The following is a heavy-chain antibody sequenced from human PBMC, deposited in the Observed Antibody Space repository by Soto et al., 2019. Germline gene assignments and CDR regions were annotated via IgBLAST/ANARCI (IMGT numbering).Heavy chain of an antibody. CDR3: ARASDNIARGFDS. CDR1: GASISVGGYY. Sequence: SETLSLTCTVSGASISVGGYYWTWIRQHPGEDLEWIGYIYYSGSTSYNPSLKSRVTISVDSSENQFSLKLSSMTAADTALYYCARASDNIARGFDSWGRGTLVTVSS. CDR2: IYYSGST. J-gene: IGHJ4*02. V-gene: IGHV4-31*03. D-gene: IGHD2-15*01.